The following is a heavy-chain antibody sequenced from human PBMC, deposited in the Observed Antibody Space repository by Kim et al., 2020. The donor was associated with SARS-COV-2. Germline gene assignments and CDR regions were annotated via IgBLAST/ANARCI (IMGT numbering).Heavy chain of an antibody. V-gene: IGHV4-39*01. CDR2: IYYSGST. J-gene: IGHJ4*02. Sequence: SETLSLTCTVSGGSISSSSYYWGWIRQPPGKGLEWIGSIYYSGSTYYNPSLKSRVTISVDTSKNQFSLKLSSVTAADTAVYYCASQRLLWFGEAPRYFDYWGQGTLVTVSS. D-gene: IGHD3-10*01. CDR1: GGSISSSSYY. CDR3: ASQRLLWFGEAPRYFDY.